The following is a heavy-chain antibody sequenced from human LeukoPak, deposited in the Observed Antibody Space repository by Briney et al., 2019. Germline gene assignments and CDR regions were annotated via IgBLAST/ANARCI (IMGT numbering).Heavy chain of an antibody. J-gene: IGHJ4*02. D-gene: IGHD3-9*01. CDR1: GYTFTSYY. Sequence: GASVKVSCKASGYTFTSYYMHWVRQAPGQGLEWMGIINPSGGSTSYAQKFQGRVTMTRDTSTSTFYMELSSLRSEDTAVYYCASGSRDILTGSWIDYWGQGTLVTVSS. CDR3: ASGSRDILTGSWIDY. V-gene: IGHV1-46*01. CDR2: INPSGGST.